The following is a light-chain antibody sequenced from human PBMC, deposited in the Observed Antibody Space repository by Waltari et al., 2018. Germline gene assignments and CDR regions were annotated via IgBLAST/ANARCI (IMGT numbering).Light chain of an antibody. CDR1: QTVAHTY. CDR3: QQYADPPYT. CDR2: GAS. J-gene: IGKJ3*01. Sequence: EIVVTQSPGALSLFPVERATLSCRASQTVAHTYLAWFQQRPGQAPRLRIYGASNRAAGIPDRFSGSGSGTDFTLTISRLEPEDFAVYYCQQYADPPYTFGPGTKVDFK. V-gene: IGKV3-20*01.